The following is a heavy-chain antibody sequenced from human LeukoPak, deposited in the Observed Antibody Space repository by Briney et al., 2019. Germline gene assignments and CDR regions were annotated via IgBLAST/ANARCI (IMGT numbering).Heavy chain of an antibody. V-gene: IGHV1-18*01. CDR2: ISAYNGNT. J-gene: IGHJ4*02. D-gene: IGHD3-22*01. CDR1: VYTFTCHG. CDR3: AGYYDSSGYYGRDLVY. Sequence: ASVKVSCKASVYTFTCHGISWVRQAPGQGIAWMGWISAYNGNTNYAKTLHGRVTMTTDTSTRTAYLELRGLESDDPAVYYFAGYYDSSGYYGRDLVYWGQGTLVTVSS.